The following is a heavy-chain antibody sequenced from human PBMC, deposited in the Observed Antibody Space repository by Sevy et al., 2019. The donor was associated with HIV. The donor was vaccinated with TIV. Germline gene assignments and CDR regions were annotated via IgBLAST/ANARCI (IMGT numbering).Heavy chain of an antibody. CDR2: ISYDGSNK. J-gene: IGHJ6*02. D-gene: IGHD2-2*01. V-gene: IGHV3-30-3*01. Sequence: GGSLRLSCAASGFTFSSYAMHWVRQAPGKGLEWVAVISYDGSNKYYADSVKGRFNISRDNSKNTLYLQMNSLRAEDTAVDYCGRVREGGKDCSSTSCYLAYYYGMDVWGQGTTVTVSS. CDR1: GFTFSSYA. CDR3: GRVREGGKDCSSTSCYLAYYYGMDV.